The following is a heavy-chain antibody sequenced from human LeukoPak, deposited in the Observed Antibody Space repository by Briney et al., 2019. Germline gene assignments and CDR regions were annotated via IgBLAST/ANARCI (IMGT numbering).Heavy chain of an antibody. Sequence: PGGSLRLSCAASGFTFDDYGMSWVRQAPGKGLEWVSSISSSSSYIYYADSVKGRFTISRDNAKNSLYLQMNSLRAEDTAVYYCARDSSHYGAAGYDYWGQGTLVTVSS. J-gene: IGHJ4*02. D-gene: IGHD6-13*01. V-gene: IGHV3-21*01. CDR1: GFTFDDYG. CDR2: ISSSSSYI. CDR3: ARDSSHYGAAGYDY.